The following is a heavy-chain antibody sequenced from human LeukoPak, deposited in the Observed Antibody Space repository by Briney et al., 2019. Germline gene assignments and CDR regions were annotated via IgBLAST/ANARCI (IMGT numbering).Heavy chain of an antibody. V-gene: IGHV3-23*01. CDR3: LRDLNWSLDQ. J-gene: IGHJ4*02. CDR2: INSNGGST. Sequence: GGSLRLSCAASGITFSIYAMSWVRQAPGKALEWVSAINSNGGSTYHADSVKGRFTISRDNAKNTLYLQMNSLRAEDTAVYYCLRDLNWSLDQWGQGTLVTVSS. D-gene: IGHD1-20*01. CDR1: GITFSIYA.